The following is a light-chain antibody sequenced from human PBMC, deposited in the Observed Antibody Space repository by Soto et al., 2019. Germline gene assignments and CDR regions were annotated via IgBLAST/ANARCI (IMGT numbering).Light chain of an antibody. CDR2: EVS. CDR3: SSYTSDTTLV. V-gene: IGLV2-14*01. Sequence: QSVLTQPASVSGSPGQSITISCTGTSSDVGGYNFVSWYQQHPGKAPKLMIFEVSNRPSGVSNRFSGSKSGDTASLTRSGLQAEDEADYYCSSYTSDTTLVFGGGTKLTVL. CDR1: SSDVGGYNF. J-gene: IGLJ3*02.